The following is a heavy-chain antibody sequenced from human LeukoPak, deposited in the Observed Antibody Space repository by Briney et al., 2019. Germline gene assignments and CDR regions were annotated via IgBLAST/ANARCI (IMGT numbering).Heavy chain of an antibody. V-gene: IGHV3-21*01. CDR1: GFTFSSYS. D-gene: IGHD1-26*01. J-gene: IGHJ4*02. CDR3: ARSSGSYLDY. CDR2: ISSSSSYI. Sequence: GGSLRLSCAASGFTFSSYSMNWDRQAPGKGLEWVSSISSSSSYIYYADSVKGRFTISRDNAKNSLYLQMNSLRAEDTAVYYCARSSGSYLDYWGQGTLVTVSS.